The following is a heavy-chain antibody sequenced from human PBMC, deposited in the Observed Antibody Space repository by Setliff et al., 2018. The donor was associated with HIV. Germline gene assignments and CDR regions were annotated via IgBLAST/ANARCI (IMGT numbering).Heavy chain of an antibody. J-gene: IGHJ3*02. D-gene: IGHD3-22*01. V-gene: IGHV4-34*08. CDR3: ARGAGYYYDRSEYYTGNGFDM. CDR1: GGTFSLHY. CDR2: INHSGST. Sequence: SETLSLTCAVSGGTFSLHYYTWIRQSPLRGLEWIGEINHSGSTNYNPSLKSRVTISVDTSKNQFSLKLTSVTAADTAVYYCARGAGYYYDRSEYYTGNGFDMWGQGTMVTVSS.